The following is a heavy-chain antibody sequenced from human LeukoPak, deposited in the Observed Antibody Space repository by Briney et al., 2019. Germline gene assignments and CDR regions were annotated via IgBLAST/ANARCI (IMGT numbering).Heavy chain of an antibody. J-gene: IGHJ4*02. CDR1: GGSFSGYY. V-gene: IGHV4-34*01. D-gene: IGHD6-6*01. Sequence: SETLSLTCAVYGGSFSGYYWSWIRQPPGKGLEWIGEINHSGSTNYNPSLKSRVTISVDTSKNQFSLKLSSVTAADTAVYYCARDQAARLYWGQGTLVTVSS. CDR2: INHSGST. CDR3: ARDQAARLY.